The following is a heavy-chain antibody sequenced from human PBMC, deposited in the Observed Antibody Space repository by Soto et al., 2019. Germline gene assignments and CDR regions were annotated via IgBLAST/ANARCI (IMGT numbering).Heavy chain of an antibody. CDR2: INPILSMS. CDR3: ATSYGSGYRAFDY. CDR1: GDTFAFYS. D-gene: IGHD3-10*01. Sequence: QVQLVQSGAEVKRPGSSVKVSCKASGDTFAFYSINWVRQAPGLGLEWMGRINPILSMSNYAQRFQGRVTTTADKATSTAYMVLNSLRSEATAIYYCATSYGSGYRAFDYWGQGALVTVSS. J-gene: IGHJ4*02. V-gene: IGHV1-69*02.